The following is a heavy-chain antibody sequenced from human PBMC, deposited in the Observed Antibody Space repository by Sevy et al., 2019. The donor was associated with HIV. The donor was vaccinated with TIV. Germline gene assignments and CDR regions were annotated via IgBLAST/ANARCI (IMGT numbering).Heavy chain of an antibody. J-gene: IGHJ4*02. CDR2: TSGSGLTT. Sequence: GGSLRLSCAASGFTFNNFAMSWVRQAPGSGLEWVSATSGSGLTTNYADSVKGRFTISRDNPKNTQYLQMNGLRAEDTAVYDCARDYYNYVDHYFDYWGQGTLVTVSS. CDR1: GFTFNNFA. D-gene: IGHD5-12*01. V-gene: IGHV3-23*01. CDR3: ARDYYNYVDHYFDY.